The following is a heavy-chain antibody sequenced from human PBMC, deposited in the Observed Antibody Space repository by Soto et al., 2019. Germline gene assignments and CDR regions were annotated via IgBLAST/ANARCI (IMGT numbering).Heavy chain of an antibody. CDR1: GYTFTSYG. Sequence: ASVKVSCKASGYTFTSYGINWVRQAPGQGLEWMGWISAYNGNTNYAQKLQGRVTMTTDTSTSTAYMELRSLRSDDTAVYYCAGYSSGWSGDAFDIWGQGTMVTVSS. CDR2: ISAYNGNT. V-gene: IGHV1-18*01. CDR3: AGYSSGWSGDAFDI. J-gene: IGHJ3*02. D-gene: IGHD6-19*01.